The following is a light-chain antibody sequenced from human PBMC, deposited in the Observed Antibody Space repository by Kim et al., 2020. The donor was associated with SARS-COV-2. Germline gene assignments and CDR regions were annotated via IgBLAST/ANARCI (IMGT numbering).Light chain of an antibody. CDR3: QSYDSSLSGQ. CDR2: GNS. J-gene: IGLJ2*01. V-gene: IGLV1-40*01. Sequence: GQRVSISCTGSSSNIGAGYDVHWYQQLPGTAPKLLIYGNSNRPSGVPDRFSGSKSGTSASLAITGLQAEDEADYYCQSYDSSLSGQLGGGTQLTVL. CDR1: SSNIGAGYD.